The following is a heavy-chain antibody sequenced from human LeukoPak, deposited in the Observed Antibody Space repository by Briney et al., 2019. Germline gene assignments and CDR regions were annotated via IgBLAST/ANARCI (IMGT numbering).Heavy chain of an antibody. Sequence: PSETLSLTCTVSGDSIRNYYGNWIRQPPGKGLEWIGYIYYTGSTNYNPSLKSRVTMSVDTSKNQFSLKLTSVTAADTAVYYCARTPYGDYPPDSWGQGTLVTVSS. J-gene: IGHJ4*02. CDR2: IYYTGST. CDR3: ARTPYGDYPPDS. CDR1: GDSIRNYY. D-gene: IGHD4-17*01. V-gene: IGHV4-59*12.